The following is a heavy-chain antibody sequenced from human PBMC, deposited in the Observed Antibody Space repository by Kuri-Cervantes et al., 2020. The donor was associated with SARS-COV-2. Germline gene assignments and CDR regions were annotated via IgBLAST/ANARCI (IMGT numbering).Heavy chain of an antibody. D-gene: IGHD2-2*01. CDR2: ISYDGSNK. V-gene: IGHV3-30-3*01. CDR3: ARDQGGSTRHFDY. J-gene: IGHJ4*02. Sequence: LSLTCAASGYTFSSYAMHWVRQAPGKGLEWVAVISYDGSNKYYADSVKGRFTISRDNSKNTLYLQMNSLRAEDTAVYYCARDQGGSTRHFDYWGQGTRVTVSS. CDR1: GYTFSSYA.